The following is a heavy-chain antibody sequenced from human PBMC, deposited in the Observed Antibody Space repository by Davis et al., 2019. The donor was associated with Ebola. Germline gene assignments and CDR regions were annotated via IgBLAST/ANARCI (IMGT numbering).Heavy chain of an antibody. V-gene: IGHV3-21*01. D-gene: IGHD6-13*01. J-gene: IGHJ4*02. CDR2: ISSSSSYI. CDR1: GFTFSSYS. CDR3: ASSEDSSSWYGGGYYFDY. Sequence: PGGSLRLSCAASGFTFSSYSMNWVRQAPGKGLEWVSSISSSSSYIYYADSVKGRFTISRDNAKNSLYLQMNSLRAEDTAVYYCASSEDSSSWYGGGYYFDYWGQGTLVTVSS.